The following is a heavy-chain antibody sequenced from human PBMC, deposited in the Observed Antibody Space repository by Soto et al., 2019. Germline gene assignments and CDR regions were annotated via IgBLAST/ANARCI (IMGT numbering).Heavy chain of an antibody. J-gene: IGHJ4*02. Sequence: QIQLVKSGAEVKKPGASVKVSCKASGYTFTSYAIHWLRQAPGQRLEWMGWINGGNGDTKYSEEFQGRVTITRDTSASTAYMELSTLRPEDTAVYYCATAYSGGWAFDNWGQGTLVTVSS. D-gene: IGHD6-25*01. CDR1: GYTFTSYA. CDR2: INGGNGDT. V-gene: IGHV1-3*01. CDR3: ATAYSGGWAFDN.